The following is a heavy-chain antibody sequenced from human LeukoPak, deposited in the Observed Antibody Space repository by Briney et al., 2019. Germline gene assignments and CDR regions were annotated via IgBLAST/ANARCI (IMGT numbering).Heavy chain of an antibody. CDR3: ARVVAVTGTPVYYMDV. J-gene: IGHJ6*03. V-gene: IGHV1-2*02. Sequence: GASVKVSCKASGYMFTGYYMHWVRQAPGQGLDWMGWINPNSGGTNYAHKFQGRVNMPRDTSISTAYMDLNRLRSDDTAVYYCARVVAVTGTPVYYMDVWGKGTTVRVSS. CDR2: INPNSGGT. CDR1: GYMFTGYY. D-gene: IGHD6-19*01.